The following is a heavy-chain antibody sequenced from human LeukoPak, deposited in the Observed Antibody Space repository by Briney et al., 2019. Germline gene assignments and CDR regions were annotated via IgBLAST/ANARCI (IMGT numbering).Heavy chain of an antibody. J-gene: IGHJ4*02. CDR1: GFTVSSNY. CDR3: AKDAAGPEY. Sequence: PGGSLRLSCVASGFTVSSNYLSWVRQAPGKGLEWVSVISSGGSTSYADSVKGRFTISRDNSKNTLFLQMNSLRVEDTAIYYCAKDAAGPEYWGQGTRVTVSS. CDR2: ISSGGST. D-gene: IGHD6-13*01. V-gene: IGHV3-53*01.